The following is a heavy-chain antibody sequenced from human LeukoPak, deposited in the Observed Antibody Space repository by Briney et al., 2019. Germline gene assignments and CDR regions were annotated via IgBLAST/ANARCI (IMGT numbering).Heavy chain of an antibody. D-gene: IGHD1-14*01. CDR2: IYYSGST. Sequence: PSETLSLTCTVSDDSITMYYWTWIRQPPGKGLEWIGYIYYSGSTNYNPSLKSRVTISVDTSKNQFSLKLSSVTAADTAVYYCARDEGEPAFDYWGQGTLVTVSS. CDR1: DDSITMYY. J-gene: IGHJ4*02. CDR3: ARDEGEPAFDY. V-gene: IGHV4-59*12.